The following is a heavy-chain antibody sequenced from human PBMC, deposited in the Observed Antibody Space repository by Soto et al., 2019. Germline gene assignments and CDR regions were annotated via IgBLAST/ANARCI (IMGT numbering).Heavy chain of an antibody. CDR2: ISYDGSNK. CDR3: AKDRKYDILTGPGDAFDI. CDR1: GFTFSSYG. V-gene: IGHV3-30*18. J-gene: IGHJ3*02. D-gene: IGHD3-9*01. Sequence: GGSLRLSCAASGFTFSSYGMHWVRQAPGKGLEWVAVISYDGSNKYYADSVKGRFTISRDNSKNTLYLQMNSLRAEDTAVYCCAKDRKYDILTGPGDAFDIWGQGTMVTVSS.